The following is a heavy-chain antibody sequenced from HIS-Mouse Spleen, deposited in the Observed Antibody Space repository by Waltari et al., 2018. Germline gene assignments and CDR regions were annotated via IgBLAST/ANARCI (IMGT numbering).Heavy chain of an antibody. D-gene: IGHD4-4*01. CDR3: ARGYSNYVPYFDY. J-gene: IGHJ4*02. V-gene: IGHV3-13*01. CDR1: GFTFSSYD. CDR2: IGTADET. Sequence: EVQLVESGGGLVQPGGSLRLSCAASGFTFSSYDMHWVRQATGKGLEWVSAIGTADETYYPGSGKGRFTISRENAKNSLYLQMNSLRAGDTAVYYCARGYSNYVPYFDYWGQGTLVTVSS.